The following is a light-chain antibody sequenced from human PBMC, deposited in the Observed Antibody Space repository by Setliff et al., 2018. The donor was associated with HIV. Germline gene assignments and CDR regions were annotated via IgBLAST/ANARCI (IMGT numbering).Light chain of an antibody. J-gene: IGLJ1*01. Sequence: QSALTQPASVSGSPGQSSTISCTGTSSDIGRYNLVSWDQQYPGKAPKLMIYQATKRPSGVSNRFSGSKSGNTASLTIFGLQAEDEADYYCFSNTGSNTYVIGSGTKVTVL. CDR1: SSDIGRYNL. CDR2: QAT. CDR3: FSNTGSNTYV. V-gene: IGLV2-23*01.